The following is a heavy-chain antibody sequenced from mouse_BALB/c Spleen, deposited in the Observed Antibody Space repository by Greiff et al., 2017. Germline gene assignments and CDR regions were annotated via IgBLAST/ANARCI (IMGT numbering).Heavy chain of an antibody. V-gene: IGHV2-2*02. CDR1: GFSLTSYG. CDR2: IWSGGST. J-gene: IGHJ4*01. CDR3: ARKGITYYYAMDY. Sequence: QVQLKESGPGLVQPSQSLSITCTVSGFSLTSYGVHWVRQSPGKGLEWLGVIWSGGSTDYNAAFISRLSISKDNSKSQVFFKMNSLQANDTAIYYCARKGITYYYAMDYWGQGTSVTVSS. D-gene: IGHD1-1*01.